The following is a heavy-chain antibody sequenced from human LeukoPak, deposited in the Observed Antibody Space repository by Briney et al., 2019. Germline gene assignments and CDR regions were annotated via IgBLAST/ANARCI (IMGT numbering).Heavy chain of an antibody. CDR2: IYYSGST. D-gene: IGHD3-22*01. CDR3: ARDGITMIVVGDDAFDI. J-gene: IGHJ3*02. CDR1: GGSISSSSYY. Sequence: PSETLSLTCTVSGGSISSSSYYWGWIRQPPGKGLEWIGSIYYSGSTYYNPSLKSRVTISVDTSKNQFSLKLSSVTAADTAVYYCARDGITMIVVGDDAFDIWGQGTMVTVSS. V-gene: IGHV4-39*07.